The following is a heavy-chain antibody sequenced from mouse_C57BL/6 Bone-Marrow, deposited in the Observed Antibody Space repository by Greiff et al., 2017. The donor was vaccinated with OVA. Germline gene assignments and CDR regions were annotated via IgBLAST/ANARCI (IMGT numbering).Heavy chain of an antibody. CDR3: TITTVVAPNY. Sequence: EVQLQQSGAELVRPGASVKLSCTASGFTIKDDYMHWVKQSPEQGLEWIGWIDPENGDTEYASKVQGKATITADTSSNTAYLQLSSLTSEDTAVYYCTITTVVAPNYWGQGTSVTVSS. V-gene: IGHV14-4*01. J-gene: IGHJ4*01. D-gene: IGHD1-1*01. CDR2: IDPENGDT. CDR1: GFTIKDDY.